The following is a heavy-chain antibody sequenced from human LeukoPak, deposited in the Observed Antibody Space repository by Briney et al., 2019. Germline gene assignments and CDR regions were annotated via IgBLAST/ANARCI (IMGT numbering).Heavy chain of an antibody. CDR3: ARAEDSSGYTWYYFDY. CDR2: INPNSGGT. Sequence: GASVKVSCKASGYTFAGYYMHWVRQAPGQGLEWMGWINPNSGGTNYAQKFQGRVTMTRDTSISTAYMELSRLRSDDTAVYYGARAEDSSGYTWYYFDYWGQGTLVTVSS. D-gene: IGHD3-22*01. V-gene: IGHV1-2*02. J-gene: IGHJ4*02. CDR1: GYTFAGYY.